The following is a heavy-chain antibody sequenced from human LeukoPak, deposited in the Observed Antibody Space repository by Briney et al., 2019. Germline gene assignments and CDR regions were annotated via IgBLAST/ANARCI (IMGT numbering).Heavy chain of an antibody. CDR2: ISWNSGSI. J-gene: IGHJ4*02. CDR1: GFTFDDYA. D-gene: IGHD3-22*01. Sequence: PGRSLRLSCAASGFTFDDYAMHWVRQAPGKGLEWVSGISWNSGSIGYADSVKGRFTISRDNAENSLYLQMNSLRAEDTALYYCAKDKGGFYDSSGYANWGQGTLVTVSS. CDR3: AKDKGGFYDSSGYAN. V-gene: IGHV3-9*01.